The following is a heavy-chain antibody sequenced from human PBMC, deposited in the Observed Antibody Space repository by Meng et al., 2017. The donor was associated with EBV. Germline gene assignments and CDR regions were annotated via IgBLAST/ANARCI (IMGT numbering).Heavy chain of an antibody. Sequence: QVQLQRSGAEVKKPGSSVKVSCRTSGGTFRSDAVSWVRQAPGQGLEWMGGLIPMSGAPNYAQKFHGRVSITADESTSTHYMDLSSLRSEDTAVYYCASESGRGYTPDYWGQGTLVTVSS. CDR1: GGTFRSDA. V-gene: IGHV1-69*01. D-gene: IGHD3-10*01. CDR3: ASESGRGYTPDY. CDR2: LIPMSGAP. J-gene: IGHJ4*02.